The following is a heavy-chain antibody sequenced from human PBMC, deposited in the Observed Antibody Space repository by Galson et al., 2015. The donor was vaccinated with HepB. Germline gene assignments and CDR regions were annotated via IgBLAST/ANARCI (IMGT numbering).Heavy chain of an antibody. Sequence: SLRLSCAASGFSFSSYAMSWVRQAPGKGLEWVSALSGGGDTTYSADSVKGRFTISRDNSKSTLYLQMNSLSAEDTAVYYCAKAGGYCSSTSCPTRFDYWGQGTLVTVSS. J-gene: IGHJ4*02. CDR2: LSGGGDTT. CDR1: GFSFSSYA. V-gene: IGHV3-23*01. CDR3: AKAGGYCSSTSCPTRFDY. D-gene: IGHD2-2*01.